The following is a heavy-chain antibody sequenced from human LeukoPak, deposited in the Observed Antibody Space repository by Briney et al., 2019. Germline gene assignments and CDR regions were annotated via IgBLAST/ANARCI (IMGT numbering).Heavy chain of an antibody. V-gene: IGHV4-30-4*01. J-gene: IGHJ3*01. Sequence: PSQTLSLTCTVSGASISSGDYYWSWIRQPPGKGLEWIGYISYSGSTYYSPPLKSRVTISVETSKNQFSLKLSSVTAADTAVYYCAEDSGSYPSWGQGTMVTVSS. CDR2: ISYSGST. D-gene: IGHD1-26*01. CDR1: GASISSGDYY. CDR3: AEDSGSYPS.